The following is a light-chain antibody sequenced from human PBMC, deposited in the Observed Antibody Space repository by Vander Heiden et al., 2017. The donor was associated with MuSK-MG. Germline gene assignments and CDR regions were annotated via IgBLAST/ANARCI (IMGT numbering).Light chain of an antibody. Sequence: QSALTQPASVSGSPGQSITISCTGTSSDVGGYNYVSWYQQHPGKAPNLMIYEVSNRPSGVSNRFSGSKSGNTASLTISVLQAEDEADYYCSSYTSSSTLVFGTGTKVTVL. CDR2: EVS. CDR1: SSDVGGYNY. V-gene: IGLV2-14*01. CDR3: SSYTSSSTLV. J-gene: IGLJ1*01.